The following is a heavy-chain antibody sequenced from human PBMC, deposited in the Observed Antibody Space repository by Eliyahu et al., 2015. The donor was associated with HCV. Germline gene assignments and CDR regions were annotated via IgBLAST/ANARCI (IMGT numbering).Heavy chain of an antibody. J-gene: IGHJ4*02. CDR2: TSYDGSNK. Sequence: QVQVVESGGGVVQPGRSLXLSCAASGFPXRTYAIHWVRQAPGKGLEWVAVTSYDGSNKYYADSLKGRFTISRDNSKNTLSLQMSSLRADDTGVYYCARESPMVRGRGRYFDYWGQGTLVTVSS. CDR3: ARESPMVRGRGRYFDY. D-gene: IGHD3-10*01. CDR1: GFPXRTYA. V-gene: IGHV3-30-3*01.